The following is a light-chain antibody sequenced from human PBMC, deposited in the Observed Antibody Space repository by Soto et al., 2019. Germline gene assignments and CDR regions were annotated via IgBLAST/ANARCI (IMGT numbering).Light chain of an antibody. Sequence: DIQMTQSPSTLSASVGDRVAITCRASQSITTLLAWYQQKPGKAPKLLIYKASSLESGVPSRFSGFGSGTEFTLTISSLQPDDFATYYCQQYYSYPWTFGQGTKVEIK. J-gene: IGKJ1*01. CDR2: KAS. V-gene: IGKV1-5*03. CDR1: QSITTL. CDR3: QQYYSYPWT.